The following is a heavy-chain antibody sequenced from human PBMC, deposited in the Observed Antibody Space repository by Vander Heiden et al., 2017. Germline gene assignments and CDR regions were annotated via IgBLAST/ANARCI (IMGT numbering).Heavy chain of an antibody. D-gene: IGHD3-10*01. CDR3: ASVDYGSGGTRLFDP. V-gene: IGHV4-39*01. J-gene: IGHJ5*02. CDR1: DGSISTRSYY. CDR2: IYYSGST. Sequence: QLQLQESGPGLLKPSETLSRTCTVSDGSISTRSYYWGWIRQPPGKGLEWIGSIYYSGSTYYNPSLKSRVTISVDTSKNQFSLKLSSVTAADTAVYYCASVDYGSGGTRLFDPWGQGTLVTVSS.